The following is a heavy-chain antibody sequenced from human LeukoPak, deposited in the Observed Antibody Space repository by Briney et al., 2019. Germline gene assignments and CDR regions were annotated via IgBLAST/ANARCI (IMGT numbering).Heavy chain of an antibody. Sequence: ASVKVSCKASSYTFTRYGISWVRQAPGQGLERMGWISGSNGNTNYAQKFQGRVSMTADTSTSTAYMELRSLRSDGTAVYYCARSGRGTYYYFDLWGQGTLVTVSS. CDR3: ARSGRGTYYYFDL. CDR2: ISGSNGNT. D-gene: IGHD1-26*01. CDR1: SYTFTRYG. V-gene: IGHV1-18*01. J-gene: IGHJ4*02.